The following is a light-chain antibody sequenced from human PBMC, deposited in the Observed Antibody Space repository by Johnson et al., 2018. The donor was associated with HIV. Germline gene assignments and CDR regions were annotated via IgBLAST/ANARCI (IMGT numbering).Light chain of an antibody. Sequence: QSVLTQPPSVSAAPGQKVTISCSGSSSNIGNNYVSWYQQLPGTAPKLLIYENHKRPSGLPDRFSGSKSATSATLVITGLHTGDEADYYCATWHSSLTSGGVFGTGTKVTVL. CDR1: SSNIGNNY. V-gene: IGLV1-51*02. CDR2: ENH. J-gene: IGLJ1*01. CDR3: ATWHSSLTSGGV.